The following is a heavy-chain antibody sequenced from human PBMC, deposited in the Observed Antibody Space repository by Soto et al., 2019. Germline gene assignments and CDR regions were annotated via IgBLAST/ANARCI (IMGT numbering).Heavy chain of an antibody. CDR3: ARDAFWSGYWFWFDP. V-gene: IGHV1-69*12. CDR1: GGTFSSYA. Sequence: QVQLVQSGAEVKKPGSSVKVSCKASGGTFSSYAISWVRQAPGQGLEWMGGIIPIFGTANYAQKFQGRVRITADESTSTAYMELRSLRSEDTDVYYCARDAFWSGYWFWFDPWGQGTLVTVSS. J-gene: IGHJ5*02. CDR2: IIPIFGTA. D-gene: IGHD3-3*01.